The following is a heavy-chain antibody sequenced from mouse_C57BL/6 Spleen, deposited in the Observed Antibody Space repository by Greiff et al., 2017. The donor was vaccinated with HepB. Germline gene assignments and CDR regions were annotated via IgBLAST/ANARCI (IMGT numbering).Heavy chain of an antibody. D-gene: IGHD1-1*01. CDR2: IDPSDSYT. V-gene: IGHV1-50*01. J-gene: IGHJ4*01. CDR1: GYTFTSYW. Sequence: QVQLQQPGAELVKPGASVKLSCKASGYTFTSYWMQWVKQRPGQGLEWIGEIDPSDSYTNYNQKFKGKATLTVDTSSSTAYMQLSSLTSEDSAVYYCARRGIYYYGSSYVGYAMDYWGQGTSVTVSS. CDR3: ARRGIYYYGSSYVGYAMDY.